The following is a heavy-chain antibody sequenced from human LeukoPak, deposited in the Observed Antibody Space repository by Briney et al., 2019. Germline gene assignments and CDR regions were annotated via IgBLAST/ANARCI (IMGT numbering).Heavy chain of an antibody. J-gene: IGHJ4*02. CDR3: ATSSEGGYSYGSDIDY. CDR2: INPNSGGT. V-gene: IGHV1-2*06. D-gene: IGHD5-18*01. CDR1: GYTFTAYY. Sequence: ASVTVSCKASGYTFTAYYMYWVRQAPGHGLECMGRINPNSGGTNYAQKFQGRVTMTRDTSISTAYMELSRLTSDDTAVYYCATSSEGGYSYGSDIDYWGQGTLVTVSS.